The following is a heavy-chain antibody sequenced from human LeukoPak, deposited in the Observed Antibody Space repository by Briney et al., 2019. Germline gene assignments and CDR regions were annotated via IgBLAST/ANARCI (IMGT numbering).Heavy chain of an antibody. CDR2: IWYDGSNK. D-gene: IGHD3-22*01. J-gene: IGHJ4*02. V-gene: IGHV3-33*01. Sequence: GGSLRLSCAASGFTFSSYGMHGVRQAPGKGLEWVAVIWYDGSNKYYADSVKGLFTISRDNSKNTLYLQMNSLRAEDMAVYYCARVGYYDSSGYSYFDYWGQGTLVTVSS. CDR1: GFTFSSYG. CDR3: ARVGYYDSSGYSYFDY.